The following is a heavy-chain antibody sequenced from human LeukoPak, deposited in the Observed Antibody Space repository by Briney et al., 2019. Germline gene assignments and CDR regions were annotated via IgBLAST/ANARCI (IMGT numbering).Heavy chain of an antibody. CDR2: KSKTDGGTT. J-gene: IGHJ4*02. CDR3: ATDYYGSGSPGFGY. V-gene: IGHV3-15*07. D-gene: IGHD3-10*01. Sequence: GGSLRLSCAASGFTFSSYWMNWVRQAPGKGLEWVGRKSKTDGGTTDNAAPVKGRFTISRDDSKNTLYLQMNSLKTEDTAVYYCATDYYGSGSPGFGYWGQGNMVTVSS. CDR1: GFTFSSYW.